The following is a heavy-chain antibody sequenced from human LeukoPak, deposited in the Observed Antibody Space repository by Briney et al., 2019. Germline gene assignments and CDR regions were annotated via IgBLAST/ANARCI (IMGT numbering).Heavy chain of an antibody. CDR1: GFNFSSYA. V-gene: IGHV3-23*01. Sequence: GGSLRLSCVASGFNFSSYAMSWVRQAPGKGLEWVSVISGSGGHTYYADSVKGRFTISRDNFKNTLYLQMSSLRAEDTAVYYCAKEGTTVVTPFDCWGQGTLVTVSS. CDR2: ISGSGGHT. CDR3: AKEGTTVVTPFDC. J-gene: IGHJ4*02. D-gene: IGHD4-23*01.